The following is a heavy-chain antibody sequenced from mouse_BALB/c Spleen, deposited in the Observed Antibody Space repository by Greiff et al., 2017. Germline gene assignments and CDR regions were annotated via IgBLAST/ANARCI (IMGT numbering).Heavy chain of an antibody. CDR2: ISSGGST. CDR3: ARGRGSYLDV. CDR1: GFTFSSYA. Sequence: EVKLMESGGGLVKPGGSLKLSCAASGFTFSSYAMSWVRQTPEKRLEWVASISSGGSTYYPDSVKGRFTISRDNARNILYLQMSSLRSEDTAMYYCARGRGSYLDVWGAGTTVTVSS. J-gene: IGHJ1*01. V-gene: IGHV5-6-5*01.